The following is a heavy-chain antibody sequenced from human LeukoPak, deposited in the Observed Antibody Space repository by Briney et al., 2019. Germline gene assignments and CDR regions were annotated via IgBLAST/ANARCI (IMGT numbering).Heavy chain of an antibody. CDR3: AREGGVRHPYFDY. J-gene: IGHJ4*02. V-gene: IGHV1/OR15-3*02. D-gene: IGHD1-1*01. CDR1: GYTFTNYY. CDR2: INAGNGNT. Sequence: ASVKVSCKASGYTFTNYYIHWVRQAPGHGLEWMGWINAGNGNTKYSQKFQGRVTITADKSTSTAYMELSSLRSEDTAVYYCAREGGVRHPYFDYWGQGTLVTVSS.